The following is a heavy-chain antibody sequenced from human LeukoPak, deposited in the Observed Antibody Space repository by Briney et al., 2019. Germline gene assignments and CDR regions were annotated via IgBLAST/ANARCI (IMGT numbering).Heavy chain of an antibody. Sequence: ASVKVSCKPSRYTLTGYYMHSVRQAPGQGLECVGWINPNRGGTNYAQKFQGRATMTRDTSISTAYMELSRLRSDDTAVYYCARDLPHYDSSGYFPPGYYYYYMDVWGKGTTVTVSS. CDR3: ARDLPHYDSSGYFPPGYYYYYMDV. CDR2: INPNRGGT. J-gene: IGHJ6*03. V-gene: IGHV1-2*02. CDR1: RYTLTGYY. D-gene: IGHD3-22*01.